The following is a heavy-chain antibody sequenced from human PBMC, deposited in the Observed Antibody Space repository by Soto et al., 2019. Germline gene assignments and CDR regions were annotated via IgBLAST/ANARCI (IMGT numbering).Heavy chain of an antibody. Sequence: QVQLVESGGGVVQPGRSLRLSCAASGFIFSNYALHWVRQAPGKGLEWVAVISTDGGNKYYADSVKGRFTISRDNSKNTLYLQMDSLRPEDTAVYYCARRMGDYRVWDPWGQGTLVTVSS. CDR2: ISTDGGNK. CDR3: ARRMGDYRVWDP. D-gene: IGHD3-16*01. J-gene: IGHJ5*02. CDR1: GFIFSNYA. V-gene: IGHV3-30-3*01.